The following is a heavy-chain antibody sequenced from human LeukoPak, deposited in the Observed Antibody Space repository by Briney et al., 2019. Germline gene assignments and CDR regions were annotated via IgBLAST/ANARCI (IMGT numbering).Heavy chain of an antibody. J-gene: IGHJ4*02. CDR1: GDSISSYY. CDR2: IYTSGGT. CDR3: ARLTRFSTSPDRYYLDY. D-gene: IGHD6-6*01. V-gene: IGHV4-4*09. Sequence: SETLSLTCTVSGDSISSYYWSWIRQPPGKGLEWIGYIYTSGGTNYIPSLKGRVTISIDTSKKQFSLKLSPVTAADSAEYYWARLTRFSTSPDRYYLDYWGQGTLVTVSS.